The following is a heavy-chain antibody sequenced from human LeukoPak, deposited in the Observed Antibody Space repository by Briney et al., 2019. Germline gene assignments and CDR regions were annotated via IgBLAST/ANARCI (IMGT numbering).Heavy chain of an antibody. CDR3: ARDPLSIAARRGAFDI. J-gene: IGHJ3*02. CDR1: GGSISSYY. Sequence: SETLSLTCTVSGGSISSYYWSWIRQPPGKGLEWIGYIYYSGSTNYNPSLKSRVTISVDTSKNQFSLKLSSVTAAGTAVYYCARDPLSIAARRGAFDIWGQGTMVTVSS. V-gene: IGHV4-59*01. CDR2: IYYSGST. D-gene: IGHD6-6*01.